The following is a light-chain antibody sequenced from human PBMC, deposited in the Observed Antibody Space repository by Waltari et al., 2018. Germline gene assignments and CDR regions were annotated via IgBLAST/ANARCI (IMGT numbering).Light chain of an antibody. CDR2: GAS. V-gene: IGKV3-20*01. CDR1: QSVSSSY. CDR3: QQYGRSWNT. J-gene: IGKJ2*01. Sequence: EIVLTQSPGTLSLSPGERATLSCRASQSVSSSYLAWYQHNPGQAPRLLIYGASSRATGIPDRFSGSGSGTDFTLTISRLEPEDFAVYYCQQYGRSWNTFGQGDQAGDQT.